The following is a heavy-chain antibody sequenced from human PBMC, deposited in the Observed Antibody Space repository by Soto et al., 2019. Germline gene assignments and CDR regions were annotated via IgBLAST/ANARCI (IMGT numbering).Heavy chain of an antibody. CDR3: ARDAGSSSWYYFDY. V-gene: IGHV3-30-3*01. D-gene: IGHD6-13*01. CDR2: ISYDGSNK. CDR1: GFTFSSYA. Sequence: PGGSLRLSCAASGFTFSSYAMHWVRQAPGKGLEWVAVISYDGSNKYYAASVKGRFTISRDNSKNTLYLQMNSLRTEDTAVYYCARDAGSSSWYYFDYWGQGTLVTVS. J-gene: IGHJ4*02.